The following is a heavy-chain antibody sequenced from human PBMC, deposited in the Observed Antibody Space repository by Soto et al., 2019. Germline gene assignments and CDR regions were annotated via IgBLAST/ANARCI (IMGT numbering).Heavy chain of an antibody. CDR3: ARHLQVGRNYYYGSGSYPPTDAFDI. D-gene: IGHD3-10*01. CDR1: GYSFTSYW. CDR2: IDPSDSYT. V-gene: IGHV5-10-1*01. Sequence: PGESLKISCKGSGYSFTSYWISWVRQMPGKGLEWMGRIDPSDSYTNYSPSFQGHVTISADKSISTAYLQWSSLKASDTAMYYCARHLQVGRNYYYGSGSYPPTDAFDIWGQGTMVTVSS. J-gene: IGHJ3*02.